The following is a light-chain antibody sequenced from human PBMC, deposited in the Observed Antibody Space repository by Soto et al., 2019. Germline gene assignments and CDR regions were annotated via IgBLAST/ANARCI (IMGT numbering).Light chain of an antibody. V-gene: IGKV3-20*01. Sequence: EIVLTQSPGTLSLSPGERATLSFSASQSVSSSYLAWYQQKPGQAPRLLIYGASSRATGIPDRFSGSGSGTDFILTISRLEPEDFAVYYCQQYGSSPKYTFGQGTKLEIK. CDR3: QQYGSSPKYT. J-gene: IGKJ2*01. CDR1: QSVSSSY. CDR2: GAS.